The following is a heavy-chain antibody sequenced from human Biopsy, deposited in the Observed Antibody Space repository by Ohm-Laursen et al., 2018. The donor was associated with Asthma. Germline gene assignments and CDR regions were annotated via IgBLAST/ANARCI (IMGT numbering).Heavy chain of an antibody. CDR2: ISGSGGTT. D-gene: IGHD2-15*01. CDR3: ARDVDLRSVY. CDR1: GFMFRSFG. V-gene: IGHV3-23*01. Sequence: SLRLSCAASGFMFRSFGMHWVRQAPGKGLEWVSDISGSGGTTYYADSVKGRFTISRDTSTNTLYVQMNSLRAEDTAVYYCARDVDLRSVYWGQGTLVTVSS. J-gene: IGHJ4*02.